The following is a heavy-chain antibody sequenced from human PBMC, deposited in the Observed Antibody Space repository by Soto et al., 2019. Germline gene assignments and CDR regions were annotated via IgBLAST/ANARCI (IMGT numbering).Heavy chain of an antibody. Sequence: PGGSLRLSCAASGGTFINYAMGWVRQAPGKGLEWVSAITGSGSDTYYLDSVKGRFTISRDNSKNTLFLQVNSLRAEDTAIYYCAKLGSSAWSPHYYFDYWGQGTLVTVSS. CDR1: GGTFINYA. CDR3: AKLGSSAWSPHYYFDY. D-gene: IGHD3-10*01. CDR2: ITGSGSDT. V-gene: IGHV3-23*01. J-gene: IGHJ4*02.